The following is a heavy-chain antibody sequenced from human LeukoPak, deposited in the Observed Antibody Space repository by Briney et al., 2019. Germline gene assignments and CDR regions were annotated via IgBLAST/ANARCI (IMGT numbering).Heavy chain of an antibody. J-gene: IGHJ5*02. Sequence: ASVKVSCKASGYTFTGYCMHWVRQAPGQGLEWMGWINPKSGGTNYAQKLQGRVTMTTDTSTSTAYMELRSLRSDDTAVYYCARELAAASWFDPWGQGTLVTVSS. V-gene: IGHV1-2*02. CDR3: ARELAAASWFDP. CDR2: INPKSGGT. D-gene: IGHD6-13*01. CDR1: GYTFTGYC.